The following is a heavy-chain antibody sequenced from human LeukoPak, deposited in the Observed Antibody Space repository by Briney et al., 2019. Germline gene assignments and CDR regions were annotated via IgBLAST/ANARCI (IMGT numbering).Heavy chain of an antibody. J-gene: IGHJ5*02. CDR2: ISGSGGST. D-gene: IGHD2-2*01. CDR3: ANLVVPAATPYNWFDP. CDR1: GFTFSSYA. Sequence: PGGSLRLSCATSGFTFSSYAMSWVRQAPGKGLEWVSAISGSGGSTYYADSVKGRFTISRDNSKNTLYLQMNSLRAEDTAVYYCANLVVPAATPYNWFDPWGQGTLVTVSS. V-gene: IGHV3-23*01.